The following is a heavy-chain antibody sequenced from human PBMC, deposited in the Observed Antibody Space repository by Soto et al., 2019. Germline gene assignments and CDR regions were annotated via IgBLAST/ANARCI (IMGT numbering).Heavy chain of an antibody. J-gene: IGHJ4*02. CDR3: ARGSVAGTFFDY. V-gene: IGHV3-64*02. CDR2: ISSNGGST. CDR1: GFTFSSYA. D-gene: IGHD6-19*01. Sequence: GGSLRLSCAASGFTFSSYAMHWVRQAPGKGLEYVSAISSNGGSTYYADSVKGRFTISRDNSKNTLYLQMGSLRAEDMAVYYCARGSVAGTFFDYWGQGTLVTVSS.